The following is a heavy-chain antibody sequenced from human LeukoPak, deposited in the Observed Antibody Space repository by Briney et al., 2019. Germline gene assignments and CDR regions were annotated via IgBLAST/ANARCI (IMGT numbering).Heavy chain of an antibody. Sequence: KPSETLSLTCAVYGGSFSGYYWSWIRQPPGKRLEWIGEINHSGSTNYNPSLKSRVTISVDTSKNQFSLKLSSVTAADTAVYYCARHRGSHYDFWSGRENWFDPWGQGTLVTVSS. V-gene: IGHV4-34*01. CDR1: GGSFSGYY. CDR2: INHSGST. J-gene: IGHJ5*02. D-gene: IGHD3-3*01. CDR3: ARHRGSHYDFWSGRENWFDP.